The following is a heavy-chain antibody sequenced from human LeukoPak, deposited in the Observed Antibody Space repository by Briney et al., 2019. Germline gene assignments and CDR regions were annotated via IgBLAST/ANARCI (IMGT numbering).Heavy chain of an antibody. Sequence: PSETLSLTCTVSGGSVSSGSYYWSWIRQPPGKGLEWIGYIYYSGSTNYNPSLKSRVTISVDTSKNQFSLKLSSVTAADTAVHYCARDSSAYGDYVPNYYYYGMDVWGQGTTVTVSS. CDR2: IYYSGST. V-gene: IGHV4-61*01. CDR1: GGSVSSGSYY. D-gene: IGHD4-17*01. J-gene: IGHJ6*02. CDR3: ARDSSAYGDYVPNYYYYGMDV.